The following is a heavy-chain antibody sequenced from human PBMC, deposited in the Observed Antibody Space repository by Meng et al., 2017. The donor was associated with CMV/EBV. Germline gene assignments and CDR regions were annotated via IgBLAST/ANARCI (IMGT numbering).Heavy chain of an antibody. D-gene: IGHD3-3*01. Sequence: ASVKVSCKASGYTFTSYGISWVRQAPGQGLEGMGWSSAYNGNTNYAQKLQGRVTMTTHTSTSTAYMELRSLRSDDTAVYYCGGGVVTHYYYYGMDVWGQGTTVTVSS. V-gene: IGHV1-18*01. J-gene: IGHJ6*02. CDR2: SSAYNGNT. CDR3: GGGVVTHYYYYGMDV. CDR1: GYTFTSYG.